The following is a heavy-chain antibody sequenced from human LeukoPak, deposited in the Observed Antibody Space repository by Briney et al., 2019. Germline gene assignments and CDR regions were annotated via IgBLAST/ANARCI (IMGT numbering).Heavy chain of an antibody. CDR3: ARGGRCSGDNCYATLYDY. CDR2: INHSGST. J-gene: IGHJ4*02. CDR1: GGSFSGYY. Sequence: KSSETLSLTCAVYGGSFSGYYWSWIRQPPGKGLEWIGEINHSGSTNYNPSLKSRVTISVDTSKNQFSLKLSSVTAADTAIYYCARGGRCSGDNCYATLYDYWGQGTVVTVSS. D-gene: IGHD2-15*01. V-gene: IGHV4-34*01.